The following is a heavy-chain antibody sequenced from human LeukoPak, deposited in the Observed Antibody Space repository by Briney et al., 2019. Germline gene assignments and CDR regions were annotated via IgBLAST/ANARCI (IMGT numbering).Heavy chain of an antibody. D-gene: IGHD3-3*01. J-gene: IGHJ6*02. CDR2: IYPGDSDT. V-gene: IGHV5-51*01. Sequence: GESLKISCKGSGYSFASYWIGWVRQMPGKGLEWMGIIYPGDSDTRYSPSFQGQVTISADKSISTAYLQWSSLKASDTAMYYCARSFWSGYYPMGYYGMDVWGQGTTVTVSS. CDR1: GYSFASYW. CDR3: ARSFWSGYYPMGYYGMDV.